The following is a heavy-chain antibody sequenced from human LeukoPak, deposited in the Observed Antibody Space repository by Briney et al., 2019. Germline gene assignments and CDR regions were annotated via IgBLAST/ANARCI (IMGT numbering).Heavy chain of an antibody. V-gene: IGHV3-7*01. J-gene: IGHJ4*02. CDR3: AREGSQSASATYPGND. CDR1: GFMLSSYW. D-gene: IGHD3-10*01. CDR2: IKQDGSEK. Sequence: GGSLRLSCAGSGFMLSSYWMSWVRQAPGKGLEWVANIKQDGSEKYYVDSVKGRFTISRDNAKNSLYLQMNRLRAEDTAVYYCAREGSQSASATYPGNDWGQGTLVTVSS.